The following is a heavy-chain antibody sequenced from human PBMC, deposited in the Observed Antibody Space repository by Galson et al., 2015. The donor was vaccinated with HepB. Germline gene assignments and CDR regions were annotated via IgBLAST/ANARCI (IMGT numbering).Heavy chain of an antibody. J-gene: IGHJ6*02. Sequence: SLTCTVSGGSISSSSYYWGWIRQPPGKGLEWIGSIYYSGSTYYNPSLKSRVTISVDTSKNQFSLKLSSVTAADTAVYYCARDVWYCSGGSCYSFLASYYYGMDVWGQGTTVTVSS. CDR1: GGSISSSSYY. CDR3: ARDVWYCSGGSCYSFLASYYYGMDV. CDR2: IYYSGST. V-gene: IGHV4-39*07. D-gene: IGHD2-15*01.